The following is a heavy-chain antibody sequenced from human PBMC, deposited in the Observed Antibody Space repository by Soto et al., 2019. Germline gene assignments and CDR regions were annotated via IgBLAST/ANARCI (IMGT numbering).Heavy chain of an antibody. CDR1: GYTFTSYG. D-gene: IGHD3-22*01. Sequence: ASVKVSCKASGYTFTSYGISWVRQAPGQGLEWMGWISAYNGNTNYAQKLQGRVTMTTDTSTSTAYMELRSLRSDDTAVYYCARALGLTMIVVNDAFDIWGQGTMVTVSS. CDR2: ISAYNGNT. V-gene: IGHV1-18*01. CDR3: ARALGLTMIVVNDAFDI. J-gene: IGHJ3*02.